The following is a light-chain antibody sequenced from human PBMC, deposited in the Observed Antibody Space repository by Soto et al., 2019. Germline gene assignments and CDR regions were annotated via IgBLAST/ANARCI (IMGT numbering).Light chain of an antibody. J-gene: IGKJ4*01. CDR3: QQYGSSPRA. V-gene: IGKV3-20*01. CDR1: QSVRSNY. CDR2: GAS. Sequence: EIVLTQSPGTLSLSPGERATLSCSASQSVRSNYLAWYQQKPGRAPRLLIYGASSRATGIPDRFSGSGSGTDFTLTISRLEPEDFAVYYCQQYGSSPRAFGGGTKVDIK.